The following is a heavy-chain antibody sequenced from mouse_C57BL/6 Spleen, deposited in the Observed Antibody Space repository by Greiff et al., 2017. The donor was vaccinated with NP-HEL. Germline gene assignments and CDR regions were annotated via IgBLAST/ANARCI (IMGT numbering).Heavy chain of an antibody. CDR2: IYPGSGST. CDR1: GYTFTSYW. CDR3: ARYYGSSPYWYFDV. Sequence: VQLQQPGAELVKPGASVKMSCKASGYTFTSYWITWVKQRPGQGLEWIGDIYPGSGSTNYNEKFKSKATLTVDTSSSTAYMQLSSLTSEDSAVYYCARYYGSSPYWYFDVWGTGTTVTVSS. V-gene: IGHV1-55*01. J-gene: IGHJ1*03. D-gene: IGHD1-1*01.